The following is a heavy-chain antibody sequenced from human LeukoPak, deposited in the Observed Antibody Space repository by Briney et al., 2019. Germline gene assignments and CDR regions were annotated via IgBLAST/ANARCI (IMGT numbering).Heavy chain of an antibody. V-gene: IGHV3-74*01. CDR2: INSDGSST. D-gene: IGHD5-24*01. Sequence: GGSLRLSCAASGFTFSSYWMHWVRQAPGKGLVWVSRINSDGSSTSYADSVKGRFTISRDNAKNTLYLQMNSLRAEDTAVYYCARARRRDGYNPTDYWGQGTLVTVSS. J-gene: IGHJ4*02. CDR3: ARARRRDGYNPTDY. CDR1: GFTFSSYW.